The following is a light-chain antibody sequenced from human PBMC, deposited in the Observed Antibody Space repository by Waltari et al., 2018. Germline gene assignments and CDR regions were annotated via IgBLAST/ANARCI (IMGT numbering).Light chain of an antibody. CDR1: QTLVHSDGNTY. V-gene: IGKV2-30*02. CDR3: MQGTHWPLT. J-gene: IGKJ4*01. CDR2: KVS. Sequence: DVVLTQSPLSLPVTLGQPASISCKSSQTLVHSDGNTYLAWFHQRPGQSPRRLIYKVSNRGSGVPDRFSASGSGTDFTLKISRVEAEDVGVYYCMQGTHWPLTFGGGTKVEMK.